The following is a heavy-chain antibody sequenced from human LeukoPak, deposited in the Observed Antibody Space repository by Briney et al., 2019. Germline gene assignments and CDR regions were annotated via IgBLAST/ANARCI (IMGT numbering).Heavy chain of an antibody. Sequence: ASVKVSCKAAGYTFTSYDINWVRHATGQGLEWMGWMNPNSGNTGYAQKFQGRVTMTRNTSISTAYMELSRLRSDDTAVYYCARENYGDYLNAFDIWGQGTMVTVSS. V-gene: IGHV1-8*01. CDR2: MNPNSGNT. J-gene: IGHJ3*02. CDR1: GYTFTSYD. D-gene: IGHD4-17*01. CDR3: ARENYGDYLNAFDI.